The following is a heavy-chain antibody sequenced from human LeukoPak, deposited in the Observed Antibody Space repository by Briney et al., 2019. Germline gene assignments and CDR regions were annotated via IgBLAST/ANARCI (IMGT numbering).Heavy chain of an antibody. CDR1: GCTVSSNY. V-gene: IGHV3-53*01. J-gene: IGHJ1*01. CDR3: ATDGGGSVYFQH. CDR2: IYSGSST. D-gene: IGHD2-15*01. Sequence: GGSLILSCAASGCTVSSNYMSWVHQAPGKVLEWVSVIYSGSSTYYADSVKGRFTISRDNSKSTLYLQMNSLRAEDTAVYYCATDGGGSVYFQHWGQGTLVTVSS.